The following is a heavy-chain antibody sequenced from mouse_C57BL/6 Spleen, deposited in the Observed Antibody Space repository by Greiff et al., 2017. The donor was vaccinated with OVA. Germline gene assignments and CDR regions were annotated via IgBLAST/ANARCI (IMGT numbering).Heavy chain of an antibody. CDR2: INPGSGGT. CDR3: ARFIRDAMDY. Sequence: VQLQQSGAELVRPGTSVKVSCKASGYAFTNYLIEWVKQRPGQGLEWIGVINPGSGGTNYNEKFKGKATLTADKSSSTAYMQLSSLTSEDSAVYFCARFIRDAMDYWGQGTSVTVSS. CDR1: GYAFTNYL. V-gene: IGHV1-54*01. J-gene: IGHJ4*01. D-gene: IGHD1-1*01.